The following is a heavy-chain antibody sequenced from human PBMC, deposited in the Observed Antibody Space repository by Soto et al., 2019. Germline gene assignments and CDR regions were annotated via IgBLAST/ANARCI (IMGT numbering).Heavy chain of an antibody. V-gene: IGHV4-31*03. CDR1: GGSITTGGSY. CDR2: IYHSGNT. J-gene: IGHJ4*02. D-gene: IGHD2-2*02. CDR3: ARARFQVLYGKPYFDS. Sequence: SETLSLTCTVSGGSITTGGSYWSWIRQHPGKGLEWIGNIYHSGNTYYNPSLKSRLTISVDTSKNHFSLMVDSVTAADTAVYYCARARFQVLYGKPYFDSWGQGTLVTAPQ.